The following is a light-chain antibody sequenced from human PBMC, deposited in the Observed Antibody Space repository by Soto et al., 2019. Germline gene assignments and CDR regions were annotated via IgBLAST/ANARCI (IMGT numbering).Light chain of an antibody. Sequence: DIVLTQSPATLSLSPGDRATLSCRASQDINFYLAWYQQKPGQSPRLLIFDASKRATGIPVRFSGSGSGTDFTLTITSLEPDDVAIYYCQQRSDWPPLTFGGGNRVEIK. J-gene: IGKJ4*01. CDR1: QDINFY. CDR2: DAS. CDR3: QQRSDWPPLT. V-gene: IGKV3-11*01.